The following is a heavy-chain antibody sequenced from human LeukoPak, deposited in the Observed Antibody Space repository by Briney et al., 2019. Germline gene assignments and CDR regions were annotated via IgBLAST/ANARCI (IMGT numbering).Heavy chain of an antibody. D-gene: IGHD2-21*02. CDR2: INPNIGDA. V-gene: IGHV1-2*02. CDR1: GYTFTGFF. Sequence: GASVKVSCKAAGYTFTGFFMHCVRQAPGQGLEWMGWINPNIGDAYYAQKFQGRVTMTRDRSINTAYMELSRLTSDDTAVYYCARMDLDGGDSIGFDSWGQGTLVTVSS. CDR3: ARMDLDGGDSIGFDS. J-gene: IGHJ5*01.